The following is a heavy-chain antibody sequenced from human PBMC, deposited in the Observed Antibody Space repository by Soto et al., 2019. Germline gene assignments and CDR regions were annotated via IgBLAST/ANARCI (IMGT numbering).Heavy chain of an antibody. CDR3: ARSDYSNYGQPKDQYYYYYYGMDV. D-gene: IGHD4-4*01. J-gene: IGHJ6*02. V-gene: IGHV1-8*01. Sequence: QVQLVQSGAEVKKPGASVKVSCKASGYTFTSYDINWVRQATGQGLEWMGWMNPNSGNTGYSQKFQGRVTMTRNTSISTAYMELSSLRSEDTAVYYCARSDYSNYGQPKDQYYYYYYGMDVWGQGTTVTVSS. CDR1: GYTFTSYD. CDR2: MNPNSGNT.